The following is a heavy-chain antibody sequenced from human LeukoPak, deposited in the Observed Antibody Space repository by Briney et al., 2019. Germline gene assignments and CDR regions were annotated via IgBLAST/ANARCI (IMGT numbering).Heavy chain of an antibody. CDR1: GGSISSGDYY. CDR2: IYYSGST. J-gene: IGHJ5*02. Sequence: SQTLSLTCTVSGGSISSGDYYWSWIRQPPGKGLEWIGYIYYSGSTNYNPSLKSRVTISVDTSKNQFSLKLSSVTAADTAVYYCARVGHYDFWSGYYTGRKSANLNWFDPWGQGTLVTVSS. D-gene: IGHD3-3*01. CDR3: ARVGHYDFWSGYYTGRKSANLNWFDP. V-gene: IGHV4-30-4*08.